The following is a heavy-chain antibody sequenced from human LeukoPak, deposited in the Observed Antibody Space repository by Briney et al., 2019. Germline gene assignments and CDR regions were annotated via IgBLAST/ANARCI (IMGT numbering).Heavy chain of an antibody. CDR1: GGSISSYY. V-gene: IGHV4-4*07. CDR3: ARGAYDSSGYYFMDY. CDR2: IYTSGST. J-gene: IGHJ4*02. Sequence: SETLSLTCAVSGGSISSYYGSWIRQPAGKGLEWIGRIYTSGSTNYNPSLKSRVTMSVDTSKNQFSLKLSSVTAADTAVYYCARGAYDSSGYYFMDYWGQGTLVTVSS. D-gene: IGHD3-22*01.